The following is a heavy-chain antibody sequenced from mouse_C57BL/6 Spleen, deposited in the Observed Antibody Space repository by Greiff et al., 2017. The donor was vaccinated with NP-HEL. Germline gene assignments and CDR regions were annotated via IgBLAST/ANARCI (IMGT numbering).Heavy chain of an antibody. J-gene: IGHJ3*01. V-gene: IGHV5-17*01. CDR3: ATYDGYGRFAY. CDR2: ISSGSSTI. D-gene: IGHD2-3*01. Sequence: DVHLVESGGGLVKPGGSLKLSCAASGFTFSDYGMHWVRQAPEKGLEWVAYISSGSSTIYYADTVKGRFTISRDNAKNTLFLQMTSLRSEDTAMYYCATYDGYGRFAYWGQGTLVTVSA. CDR1: GFTFSDYG.